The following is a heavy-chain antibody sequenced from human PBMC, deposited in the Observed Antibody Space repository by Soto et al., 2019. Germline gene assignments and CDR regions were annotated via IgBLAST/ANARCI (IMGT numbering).Heavy chain of an antibody. CDR2: ISYDGSNK. D-gene: IGHD3-9*01. Sequence: GGSLRLSCAASGFTFSSYAMHWVRQAPGKGLEWVAVISYDGSNKYYADSVKGRFTISRDNSKNTLYLQMNSLRAEDTAVYYCARDLAVSSSTIFWDYYYGMDVWGQGTTVTVSS. CDR3: ARDLAVSSSTIFWDYYYGMDV. V-gene: IGHV3-30-3*01. CDR1: GFTFSSYA. J-gene: IGHJ6*02.